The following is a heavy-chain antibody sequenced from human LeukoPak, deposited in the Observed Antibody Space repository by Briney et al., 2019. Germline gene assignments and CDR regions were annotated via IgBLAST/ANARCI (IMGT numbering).Heavy chain of an antibody. Sequence: PSQTLSLTCTVSGALISSGSYYWSWIRQPAGNGLEWIGRMYTSGSTNYNPSLKSRVTISVDTSKNQFSLKLSSVTAADTAVYYCARDARDILTGRYYYYYMDVWGKGTTVTISS. V-gene: IGHV4-61*02. CDR1: GALISSGSYY. CDR3: ARDARDILTGRYYYYYMDV. J-gene: IGHJ6*03. D-gene: IGHD3-9*01. CDR2: MYTSGST.